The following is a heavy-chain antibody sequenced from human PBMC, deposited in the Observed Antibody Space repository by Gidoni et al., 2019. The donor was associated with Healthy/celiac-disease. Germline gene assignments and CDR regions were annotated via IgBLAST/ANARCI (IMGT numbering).Heavy chain of an antibody. V-gene: IGHV4-30-4*01. CDR2: IYYSGST. D-gene: IGHD4-17*01. CDR3: ASYGVKPGGFDY. J-gene: IGHJ4*02. CDR1: GGSLRSGDYS. Sequence: QVQLQESGPGLVTPSQTLSLTCTVSGGSLRSGDYSLSWIRQPPGKGLEWIGYIYYSGSTYYNPSLKGRVTISVETSKNQFSLKLSSVTAADTAGYYCASYGVKPGGFDYWGQGTLVTVSS.